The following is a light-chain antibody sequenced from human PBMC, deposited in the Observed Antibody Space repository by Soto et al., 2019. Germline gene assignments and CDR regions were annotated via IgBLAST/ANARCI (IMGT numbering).Light chain of an antibody. J-gene: IGKJ5*01. V-gene: IGKV1-5*01. Sequence: DIQMTQSPSTLSASAGDRVTITCRASQSISIWLAWYQQKPGKVPKLLINDASRLESGVPSRFSASGSGTEFTLTISSLQPDDFASYYGQQFNSFPITFGQGTRLEIK. CDR3: QQFNSFPIT. CDR2: DAS. CDR1: QSISIW.